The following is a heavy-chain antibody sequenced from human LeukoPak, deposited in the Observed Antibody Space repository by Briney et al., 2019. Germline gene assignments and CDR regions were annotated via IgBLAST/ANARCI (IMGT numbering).Heavy chain of an antibody. V-gene: IGHV3-33*01. CDR3: ARDSYDILTGYYSGPDY. D-gene: IGHD3-9*01. Sequence: GGSLRLSCAASGFTFSSFGMHWVRQAPGKGLEWVTLIWYDGSSEYYADSVKGRFTISRDNSKNRLYLQINSLRVEDTAVYYCARDSYDILTGYYSGPDYCGQGTLVTVSS. CDR1: GFTFSSFG. J-gene: IGHJ4*02. CDR2: IWYDGSSE.